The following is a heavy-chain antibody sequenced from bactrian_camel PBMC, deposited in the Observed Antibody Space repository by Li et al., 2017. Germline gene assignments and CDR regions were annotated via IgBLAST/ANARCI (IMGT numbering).Heavy chain of an antibody. CDR3: TAEDPWEPCESIATITSAGYHY. Sequence: HVQLVESGGGSVQAGESLRLSCAASKDTDTYNCMGWFRQVPGKQREGVACIDSDGTTNVADSVKGRFTISKDKANNTLYLQMNSLEPEDTAMYYCTAEDPWEPCESIATITSAGYHYWGQGTQVTVS. V-gene: IGHV3S53*01. D-gene: IGHD4*01. J-gene: IGHJ4*01. CDR2: IDSDGTT. CDR1: KDTDTYNC.